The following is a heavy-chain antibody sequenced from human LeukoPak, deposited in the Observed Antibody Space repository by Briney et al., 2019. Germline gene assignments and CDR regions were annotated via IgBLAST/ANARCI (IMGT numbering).Heavy chain of an antibody. V-gene: IGHV3-74*01. CDR2: IKSDGST. J-gene: IGHJ1*01. CDR1: GFTFSTYW. Sequence: VGSLRLSCAASGFTFSTYWMHWVRQAPGKGLVWVSRIKSDGSTNYADSVKGRFTISRDNAKNTVSLQMNSLRPEDTGVYYCARAPSEIGGYYPEYFRHWGQGTLVTVTS. CDR3: ARAPSEIGGYYPEYFRH. D-gene: IGHD3-22*01.